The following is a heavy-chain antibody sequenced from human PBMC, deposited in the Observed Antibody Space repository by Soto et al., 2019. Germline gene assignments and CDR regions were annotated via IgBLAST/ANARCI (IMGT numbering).Heavy chain of an antibody. CDR1: GGSVSSGSYY. Sequence: SETLSLTCTVSGGSVSSGSYYWSWIRQPPGKGLEWIGYMYYSGSTNYNPSLKSRVTISLDTSKNQFSLKLSSVTAVDTAVYFCARTRDFWSGNDAFDIWGQGTMVTVSS. CDR2: MYYSGST. D-gene: IGHD3-3*01. V-gene: IGHV4-61*01. J-gene: IGHJ3*02. CDR3: ARTRDFWSGNDAFDI.